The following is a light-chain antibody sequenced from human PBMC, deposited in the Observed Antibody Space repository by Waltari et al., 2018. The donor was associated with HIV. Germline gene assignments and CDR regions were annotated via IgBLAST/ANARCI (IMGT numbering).Light chain of an antibody. Sequence: GDWVILTCRTSQSISTYLNWYQHRPGKAPTLLIYAVSHLASGVPSRFSGSGFGTDFTLTISSLQPEDFATYYCQQSYRSPRTFGQGTKVEIK. CDR1: QSISTY. J-gene: IGKJ1*01. CDR3: QQSYRSPRT. CDR2: AVS. V-gene: IGKV1-39*01.